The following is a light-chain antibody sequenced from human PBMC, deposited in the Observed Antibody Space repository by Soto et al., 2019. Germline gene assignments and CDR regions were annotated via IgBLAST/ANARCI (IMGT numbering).Light chain of an antibody. Sequence: QSALTQPASVSGSPGQSITISCTGTSSDVGDYNSVSWYQQHPGKAPKLMIYDVSKRPSGVPDRFSGSKSGNTASLTISGLQAEDEADYYCCSYVGSYSYVFGIGTKVTVL. CDR2: DVS. CDR1: SSDVGDYNS. J-gene: IGLJ1*01. CDR3: CSYVGSYSYV. V-gene: IGLV2-11*01.